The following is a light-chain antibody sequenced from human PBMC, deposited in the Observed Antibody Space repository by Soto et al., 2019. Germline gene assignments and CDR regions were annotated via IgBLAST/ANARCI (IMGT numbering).Light chain of an antibody. V-gene: IGKV3D-20*02. CDR3: QQSYNWPPLT. CDR1: QSVSSRY. CDR2: GAS. Sequence: EVVLTQSPDTLSVSAGETATLSCRGSQSVSSRYLAWYQQTPCQALRLLIYGASSRATGIPDRFSGSGSGTDFTLTISRLEPEDFAVYFCQQSYNWPPLTFGQGTRLEIK. J-gene: IGKJ5*01.